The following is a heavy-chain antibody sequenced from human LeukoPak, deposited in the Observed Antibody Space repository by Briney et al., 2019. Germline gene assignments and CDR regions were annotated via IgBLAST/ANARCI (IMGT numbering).Heavy chain of an antibody. V-gene: IGHV3-74*01. Sequence: GGSLRLSCAASGFTFSSYWMHWVRQAPGKGLVWVSRINSDGSSTSYADSVKGRFTNSRDNAKNTLYLQMNSLRAEDTAVYYCARGNVVVTEGWFDPWGQGTLVTVSS. D-gene: IGHD2-21*02. CDR3: ARGNVVVTEGWFDP. CDR1: GFTFSSYW. J-gene: IGHJ5*02. CDR2: INSDGSST.